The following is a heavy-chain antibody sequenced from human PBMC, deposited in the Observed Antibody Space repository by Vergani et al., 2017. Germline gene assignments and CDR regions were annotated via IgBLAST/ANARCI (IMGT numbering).Heavy chain of an antibody. CDR3: ARASDYPGYFDY. V-gene: IGHV3-33*01. CDR2: IWYDGSNK. CDR1: GFTFSGYG. Sequence: QVHLVESGGGVVQPGRSLRLSCAASGFTFSGYGMHWVRQAPGKGLEWVAVIWYDGSNKYYADSVKGRFTISRDNSKNTLYLQMNSLRAEDTAVYYCARASDYPGYFDYWGQGALVTVSS. D-gene: IGHD4-11*01. J-gene: IGHJ4*02.